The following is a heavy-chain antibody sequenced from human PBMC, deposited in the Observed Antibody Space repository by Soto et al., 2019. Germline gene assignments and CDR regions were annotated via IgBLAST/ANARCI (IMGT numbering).Heavy chain of an antibody. J-gene: IGHJ6*02. CDR2: IYYSGST. CDR3: ARRLYYDSSGFEGGAMDV. V-gene: IGHV4-39*01. D-gene: IGHD3-22*01. Sequence: PSATLALTFTLDGFSITSSRYYWGEISQPPGKGLEWIGSIYYSGSTYYNPSLKSRVTISVDTSKNQFSLKLSSVTAADTAVYYCARRLYYDSSGFEGGAMDVWGQGTTVS. CDR1: GFSITSSRYY.